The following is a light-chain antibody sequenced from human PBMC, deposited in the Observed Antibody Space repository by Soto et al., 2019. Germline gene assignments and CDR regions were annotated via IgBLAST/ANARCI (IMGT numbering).Light chain of an antibody. CDR3: QQFGSSLYT. Sequence: EIVLTQSPGTLSLSPGERATLSCRASQSVSSSYLAWYQQKPGQAPRLLIYGASSRAAGIPDRFSGSGSGTDFTLTIGRLEPEDFAVYYCQQFGSSLYTFGQGTKPEIK. CDR2: GAS. CDR1: QSVSSSY. J-gene: IGKJ2*01. V-gene: IGKV3-20*01.